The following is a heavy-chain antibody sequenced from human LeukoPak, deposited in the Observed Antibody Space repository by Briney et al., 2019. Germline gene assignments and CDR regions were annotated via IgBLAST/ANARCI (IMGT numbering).Heavy chain of an antibody. J-gene: IGHJ3*02. Sequence: GRSLRLSCAASGFTFSSYAMHWVRQAPGKGLEWVAVISYDGSNKYYADSVKGRFTISRDNSKNTLYLQMNSLRAEDTAVYYCARERSPSNYYDSSGFYYDAFDIWGQGTMVTVSS. V-gene: IGHV3-30*04. D-gene: IGHD3-22*01. CDR3: ARERSPSNYYDSSGFYYDAFDI. CDR1: GFTFSSYA. CDR2: ISYDGSNK.